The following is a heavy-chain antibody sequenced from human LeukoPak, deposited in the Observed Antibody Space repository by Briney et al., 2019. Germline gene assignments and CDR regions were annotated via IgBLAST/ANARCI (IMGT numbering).Heavy chain of an antibody. CDR1: GFTFSSYE. D-gene: IGHD6-19*01. CDR3: ARAPGSSGRYFVY. V-gene: IGHV3-48*03. Sequence: GGSLRLSCAASGFTFSSYEMNWVRQAPGKGLEWVSYISSSGSTIYYADSVKGRFTISRDNAKNSLYLQMNSLRAEDTAVYYCARAPGSSGRYFVYWGQGTLVTVSS. J-gene: IGHJ4*02. CDR2: ISSSGSTI.